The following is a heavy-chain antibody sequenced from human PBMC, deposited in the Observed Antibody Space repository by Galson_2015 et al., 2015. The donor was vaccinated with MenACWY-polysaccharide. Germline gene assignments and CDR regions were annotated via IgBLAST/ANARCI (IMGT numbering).Heavy chain of an antibody. CDR2: ISSSNNI. CDR1: GFTFSSYS. D-gene: IGHD1-26*01. J-gene: IGHJ4*02. Sequence: SLRLSCAGSGFTFSSYSMNWVRQAPGKGLEWVSYISSSNNIYYADSVKGRFTISRDNAKNSLYLQMNSLRDADTAVYYCARVLKGLVGATPDYRGQGTLVSFSS. V-gene: IGHV3-48*02. CDR3: ARVLKGLVGATPDY.